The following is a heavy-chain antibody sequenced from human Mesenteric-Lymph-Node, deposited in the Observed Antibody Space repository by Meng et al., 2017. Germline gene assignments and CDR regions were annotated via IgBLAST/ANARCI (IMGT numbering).Heavy chain of an antibody. Sequence: GGSLRLSCAASGFTFRDHWMNWVRQAPGKGLEWVANIKHDGSETYYVDSVKGRFIISRDNAKNSLYLQMNSLRAEDTAVYYCASETIAVAGTIDYYWGQGTLVTVSS. CDR3: ASETIAVAGTIDYY. D-gene: IGHD6-19*01. J-gene: IGHJ4*02. V-gene: IGHV3-7*03. CDR1: GFTFRDHW. CDR2: IKHDGSET.